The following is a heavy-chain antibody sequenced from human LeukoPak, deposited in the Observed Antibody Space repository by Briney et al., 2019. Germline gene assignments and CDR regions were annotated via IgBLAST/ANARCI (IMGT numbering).Heavy chain of an antibody. D-gene: IGHD3-10*01. J-gene: IGHJ6*04. CDR3: AREYYYGSGSHEYYYGMDV. CDR1: AFTFSRYW. Sequence: GGSLRLSCAASAFTFSRYWMHWVRQAPGKGLVWVSRINSDGSSTSYADSVKGRSTISRDNAKNTLYLQMNSLRAEDTAVYYCAREYYYGSGSHEYYYGMDVWGKGTTVTVSS. CDR2: INSDGSST. V-gene: IGHV3-74*01.